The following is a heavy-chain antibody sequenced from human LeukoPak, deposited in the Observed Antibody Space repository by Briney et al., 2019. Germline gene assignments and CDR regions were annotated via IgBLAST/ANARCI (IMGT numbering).Heavy chain of an antibody. V-gene: IGHV4-59*01. D-gene: IGHD3-10*01. CDR1: GGSISSYY. J-gene: IGHJ4*02. CDR2: IYYSGST. Sequence: SETLSLTCTVFGGSISSYYWSWIRQPPGKGLEWIGYIYYSGSTNYNPSLKSRVTISVDTSKNQFSLKLSSVTAADTAVYYCARGKKTIDYWGQGTLVTVSS. CDR3: ARGKKTIDY.